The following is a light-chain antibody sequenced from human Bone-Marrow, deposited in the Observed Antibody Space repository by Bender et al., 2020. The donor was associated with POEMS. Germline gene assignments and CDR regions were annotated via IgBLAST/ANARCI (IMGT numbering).Light chain of an antibody. J-gene: IGLJ1*01. CDR3: CSYAGSNTFV. V-gene: IGLV2-14*03. CDR2: DVS. Sequence: QSALTQPASVSGSPGQSITISCTGISSDVGVSSFVSWYQHHPGKAPKLMIYDVSNRPSGISNRFSGSKSGNTASLTISGLQTEDEADYYCCSYAGSNTFVFGPGTKVTVL. CDR1: SSDVGVSSF.